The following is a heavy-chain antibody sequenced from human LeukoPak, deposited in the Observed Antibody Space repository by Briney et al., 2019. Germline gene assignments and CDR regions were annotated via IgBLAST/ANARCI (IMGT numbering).Heavy chain of an antibody. CDR2: ISYDGSNK. V-gene: IGHV3-30*03. CDR1: GFTFSSYG. D-gene: IGHD3-10*01. CDR3: ARGYFGSGSQRAYFDY. Sequence: GRSLRLSCAASGFTFSSYGMHWVRQAPGKGLEWVAVISYDGSNKYYADSVKGRFTISRDNSKNTLYLQMNSLRAEDTAVYYCARGYFGSGSQRAYFDYWGQGTLVTVSS. J-gene: IGHJ4*02.